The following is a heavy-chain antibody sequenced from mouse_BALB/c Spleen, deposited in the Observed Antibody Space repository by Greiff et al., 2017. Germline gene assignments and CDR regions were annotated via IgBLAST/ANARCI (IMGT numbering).Heavy chain of an antibody. CDR3: ARRDGYYPLFYAMDY. J-gene: IGHJ4*01. CDR1: GYSITSDYA. D-gene: IGHD2-3*01. V-gene: IGHV3-2*02. CDR2: ISYSGST. Sequence: EVKLMESGPGLVKPSQSLSLTCTVTGYSITSDYAWNWIRQFPGNKLEWMGYISYSGSTSYNPSLKSRISITRDTSKNQFFLQLNSVTTEDTATYYCARRDGYYPLFYAMDYWGQGTSVTVSS.